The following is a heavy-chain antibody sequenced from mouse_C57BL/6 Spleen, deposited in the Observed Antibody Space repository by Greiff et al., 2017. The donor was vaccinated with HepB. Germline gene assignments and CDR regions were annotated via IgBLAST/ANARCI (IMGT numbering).Heavy chain of an antibody. V-gene: IGHV5-4*01. CDR3: ARDRYYGSSGYFDY. Sequence: EVKLMESGGGLVKPGGSLKLSCAASGFTFSSYAMSWVRQTPEKRLEWVATISDGGSYTYYPDNVKGRFTISRDNAKNNLYLQMSHLKSEDTAMYYCARDRYYGSSGYFDYWGQGTTLTVSS. D-gene: IGHD1-1*01. CDR2: ISDGGSYT. CDR1: GFTFSSYA. J-gene: IGHJ2*01.